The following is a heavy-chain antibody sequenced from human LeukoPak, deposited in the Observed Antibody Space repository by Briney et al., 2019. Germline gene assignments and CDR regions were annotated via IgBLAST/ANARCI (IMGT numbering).Heavy chain of an antibody. J-gene: IGHJ4*02. V-gene: IGHV3-7*01. CDR1: GLTFSNNW. CDR2: INPAGSDK. D-gene: IGHD1-7*01. CDR3: ARHLDWSYDY. Sequence: GGSLRLSCAVSGLTFSNNWMTWVRQAPGKGLEWLANINPAGSDKYYVVSMKGRLAISRDNAKNSLHLQIDGLRDDDTALYYCARHLDWSYDYWGQGILVIVSS.